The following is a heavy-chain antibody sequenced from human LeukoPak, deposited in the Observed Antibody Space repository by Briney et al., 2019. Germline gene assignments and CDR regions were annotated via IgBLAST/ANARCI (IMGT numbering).Heavy chain of an antibody. Sequence: ASVKVSCKTSGYSFTSWGISWLRQAPGQGPEYMGWISADNGYTNYAQRLQGRVAMTTDTSTRTAYMELRSLRSDDTAMYYCAIRSGTYPYYFDYWGQGTLVTVSS. CDR2: ISADNGYT. J-gene: IGHJ4*02. CDR3: AIRSGTYPYYFDY. D-gene: IGHD3-10*01. V-gene: IGHV1-18*01. CDR1: GYSFTSWG.